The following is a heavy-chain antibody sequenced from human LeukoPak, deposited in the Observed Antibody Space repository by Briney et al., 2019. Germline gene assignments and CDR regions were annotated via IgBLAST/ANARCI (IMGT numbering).Heavy chain of an antibody. Sequence: SQTLSLTCAISGDGVSTNSAAWNWIRQSPSRGLEWLGRTYYRSKWYDDYGVSVKSRITINPDTSKNQFSLQLNSVTPEDTAVYYCARGGIGYCTSTSCSFDSWGQGTLVTVSS. J-gene: IGHJ4*02. D-gene: IGHD2-2*01. V-gene: IGHV6-1*01. CDR2: TYYRSKWYD. CDR3: ARGGIGYCTSTSCSFDS. CDR1: GDGVSTNSAA.